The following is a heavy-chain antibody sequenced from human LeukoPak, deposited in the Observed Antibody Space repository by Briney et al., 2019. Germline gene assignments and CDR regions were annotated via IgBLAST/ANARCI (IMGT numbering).Heavy chain of an antibody. Sequence: SETLSLTCTVSGGSIRSYYWSWIRQPPGKGLEWIGYIYYSGSTNYNPSLKSRVTISVDTSKNQFSLKLSSVTAADTAVYYCARDSDYGVGWFDPWGQGTLVTVSS. CDR1: GGSIRSYY. J-gene: IGHJ5*02. CDR3: ARDSDYGVGWFDP. D-gene: IGHD4-17*01. V-gene: IGHV4-59*01. CDR2: IYYSGST.